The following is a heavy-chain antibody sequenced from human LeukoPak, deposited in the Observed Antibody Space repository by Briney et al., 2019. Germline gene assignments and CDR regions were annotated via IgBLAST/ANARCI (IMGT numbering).Heavy chain of an antibody. CDR2: ISSTSSYI. D-gene: IGHD6-19*01. J-gene: IGHJ4*02. CDR3: ARKSSAVTGPFDY. Sequence: RGSLRLSCAASGFTFSSYAMNWVRQAPGKGLEWVSSISSTSSYIYYADSVKGRFTISRDNAKNSLYLQMNSLRAEDTAVYYCARKSSAVTGPFDYWGQGTLVTVSS. V-gene: IGHV3-21*01. CDR1: GFTFSSYA.